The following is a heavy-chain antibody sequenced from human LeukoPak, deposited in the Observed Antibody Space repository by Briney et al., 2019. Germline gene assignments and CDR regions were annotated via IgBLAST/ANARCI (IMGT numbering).Heavy chain of an antibody. Sequence: PSQTLSLTCAVYGGSFSGYYWSWIRQSPGKGLECIGSIYYSARTYYNPSLKSRVTISVDTSKNQFSLKLSSVTAADTAVYYCARVGYSSSIDYWGQGTLVTVSS. D-gene: IGHD6-6*01. CDR3: ARVGYSSSIDY. CDR1: GGSFSGYY. J-gene: IGHJ4*02. V-gene: IGHV4-34*01. CDR2: IYYSART.